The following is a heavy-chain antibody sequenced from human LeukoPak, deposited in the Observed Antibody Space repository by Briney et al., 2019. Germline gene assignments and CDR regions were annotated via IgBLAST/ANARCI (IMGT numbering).Heavy chain of an antibody. CDR2: ISYDGSNK. Sequence: GGSLRLSCAASGFTFSSYGMHWVRQAPGKGLEWVAVISYDGSNKYYADSVKGRFTISRDNSKNTLYLQMNSLRAEDTAVYYCAKDRRRGGVNWFDPWGQGTLVTVSS. D-gene: IGHD2-8*02. V-gene: IGHV3-30*18. J-gene: IGHJ5*02. CDR3: AKDRRRGGVNWFDP. CDR1: GFTFSSYG.